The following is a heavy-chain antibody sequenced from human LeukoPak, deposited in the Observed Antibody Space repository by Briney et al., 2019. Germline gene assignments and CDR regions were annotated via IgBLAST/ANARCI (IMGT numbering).Heavy chain of an antibody. V-gene: IGHV4-61*01. Sequence: SETLSLTCTVSGGSVSSGSYYWSWIRQPPGKGLEWIGYISYSGSTNYNPFLKSRVTISVDTSKNQFSLKLRSVTAADTAVYYCARVIRDTFYHGSSGYNQAHVDYWGQGTLVTVSS. CDR2: ISYSGST. CDR3: ARVIRDTFYHGSSGYNQAHVDY. CDR1: GGSVSSGSYY. J-gene: IGHJ4*02. D-gene: IGHD3-22*01.